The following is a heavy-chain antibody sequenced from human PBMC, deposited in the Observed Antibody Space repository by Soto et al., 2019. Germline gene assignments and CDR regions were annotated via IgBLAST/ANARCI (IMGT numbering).Heavy chain of an antibody. V-gene: IGHV4-4*02. Sequence: SETLSLTCAVSGGSFTINNCWTFVRQPPGQGLEWIGEIYRTGSTNYNPSLKSRVTISLDKSENQFSLKVTSLTAADTAVYYCASRDPGTSVDYWGQGTLVTVSS. CDR1: GGSFTINNC. CDR3: ASRDPGTSVDY. J-gene: IGHJ4*02. CDR2: IYRTGST. D-gene: IGHD1-7*01.